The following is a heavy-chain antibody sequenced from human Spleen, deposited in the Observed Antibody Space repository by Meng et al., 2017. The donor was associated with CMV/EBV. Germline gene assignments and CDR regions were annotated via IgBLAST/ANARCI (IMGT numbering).Heavy chain of an antibody. J-gene: IGHJ4*02. CDR1: GYTYTDYY. CDR3: ARGLRYFDF. CDR2: INLNTGGT. V-gene: IGHV1-2*02. Sequence: ASVKVSCKSSGYTYTDYYIYWVRQAPGQGLEWMGWINLNTGGTKYTENFRGRVTMTRDTPITTAYVELNRLKSDDTAVYFCARGLRYFDFWGQGTLVTVSS.